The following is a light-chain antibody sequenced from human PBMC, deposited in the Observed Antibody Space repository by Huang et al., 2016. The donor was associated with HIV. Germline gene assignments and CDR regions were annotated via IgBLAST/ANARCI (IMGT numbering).Light chain of an antibody. V-gene: IGKV1-6*01. CDR2: AAS. CDR3: LQTYTYPWT. CDR1: QAIRND. Sequence: IQMTQSPASLSASVGDRVTITCRASQAIRNDLGWYQQRLGKAPKLLVSAASHLQSGVPSRFSGSGSGTHFTLTISGLQSEDVATYYCLQTYTYPWTFGQGTKVEI. J-gene: IGKJ1*01.